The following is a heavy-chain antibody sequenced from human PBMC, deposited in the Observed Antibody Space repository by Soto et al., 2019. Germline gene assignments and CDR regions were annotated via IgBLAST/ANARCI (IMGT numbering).Heavy chain of an antibody. CDR3: VRGMNPLF. V-gene: IGHV3-21*06. Sequence: WGSLRRSGAASGCTLRTYTMNWVRQAPGKGLEWVSSISISSSDRYYADSVRGRFTISRDNAKNALYLQMNSLRADDTAVYFCVRGMNPLFGGQGTLVTVSS. CDR2: ISISSSDR. J-gene: IGHJ4*01. CDR1: GCTLRTYT.